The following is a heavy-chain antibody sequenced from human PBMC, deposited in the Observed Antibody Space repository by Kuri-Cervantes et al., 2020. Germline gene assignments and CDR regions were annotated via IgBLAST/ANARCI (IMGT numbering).Heavy chain of an antibody. Sequence: GESLKISCAASGLIFSRYGMHWVRQAPGKGLEWVAFIRYDGGKTYYGDSVKGRFSISRDNSKNTLYLQMNSLRAEDTAVYYCAREHSHDDYYIDVWGNGTTVTVSS. CDR3: AREHSHDDYYIDV. J-gene: IGHJ6*03. V-gene: IGHV3-30*02. D-gene: IGHD1/OR15-1a*01. CDR2: IRYDGGKT. CDR1: GLIFSRYG.